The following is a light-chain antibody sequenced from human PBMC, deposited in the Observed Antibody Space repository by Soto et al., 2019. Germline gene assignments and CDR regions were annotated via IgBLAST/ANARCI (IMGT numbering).Light chain of an antibody. CDR1: QGIDTY. V-gene: IGKV1-27*01. J-gene: IGKJ3*01. CDR2: AAS. Sequence: DIQMTQSPSSLSASVGDRVTITCRASQGIDTYLAWYQQKPGQVPKLLIYAASTLQSGVPSRFSGSGSVTDFTLTISSLQPEDVATYFCQKYTRAPFTFGPGTKVDIK. CDR3: QKYTRAPFT.